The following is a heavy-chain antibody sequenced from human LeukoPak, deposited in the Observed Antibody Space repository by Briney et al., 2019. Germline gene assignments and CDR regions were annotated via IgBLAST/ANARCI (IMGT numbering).Heavy chain of an antibody. Sequence: GASVKVSCKASGGTFSTYAISWVRQAPGQGLEWMGGIIPIFGTANYAQNFQGRVTITADKSTSTAYMELSSLRSDDTAVYYCARGFPPRRNYDRNGYYSYYFDHWGQGTLVTVSS. D-gene: IGHD3-22*01. CDR2: IIPIFGTA. J-gene: IGHJ4*02. V-gene: IGHV1-69*06. CDR3: ARGFPPRRNYDRNGYYSYYFDH. CDR1: GGTFSTYA.